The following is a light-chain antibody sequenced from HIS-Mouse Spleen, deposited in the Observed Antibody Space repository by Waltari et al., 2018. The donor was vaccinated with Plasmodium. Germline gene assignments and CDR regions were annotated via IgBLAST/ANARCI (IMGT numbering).Light chain of an antibody. J-gene: IGKJ4*01. V-gene: IGKV1-13*02. CDR1: PGISSA. CDR3: QQFNSYSLT. Sequence: AIQLTQSPSSLSASVGDRVNLTCRASPGISSALAWYQQKPGKAPKLLIYDASSLESGVPSRFSGSGSGTDFTLTISSLQPEDFATYYCQQFNSYSLTFGGGTKVEIK. CDR2: DAS.